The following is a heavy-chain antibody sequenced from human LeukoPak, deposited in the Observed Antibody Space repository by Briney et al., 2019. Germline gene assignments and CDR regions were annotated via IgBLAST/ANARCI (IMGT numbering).Heavy chain of an antibody. CDR3: ASGVYYDSSDYHGDY. CDR2: IYSGGST. CDR1: GFTVSSNY. Sequence: PGGSLRLSCAASGFTVSSNYMSWVRQAPGKGLEWVSVIYSGGSTYYADSVKGRFTISRDNSKNTLYLQMNSLRAEDTAVYYCASGVYYDSSDYHGDYWGQGTQVTVSS. V-gene: IGHV3-53*01. J-gene: IGHJ4*02. D-gene: IGHD3-22*01.